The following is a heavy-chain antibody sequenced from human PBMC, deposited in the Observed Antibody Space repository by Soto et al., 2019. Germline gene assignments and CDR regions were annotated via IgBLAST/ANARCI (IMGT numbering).Heavy chain of an antibody. V-gene: IGHV4-59*01. Sequence: PPETLSLTCTVSSGSISDYYWNWVRQPPGNGLEGIGYIFSGSPSYNPSLNSRVTISVDTSKNQFSLSLSSVTAADTAVYYCARRPGSGQAFDIWGQGTMVT. J-gene: IGHJ3*02. CDR1: SGSISDYY. D-gene: IGHD6-6*01. CDR2: IFSGSP. CDR3: ARRPGSGQAFDI.